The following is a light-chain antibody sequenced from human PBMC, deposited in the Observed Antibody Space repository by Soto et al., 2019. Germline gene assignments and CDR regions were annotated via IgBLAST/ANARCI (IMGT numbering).Light chain of an antibody. J-gene: IGLJ1*01. V-gene: IGLV2-8*02. Sequence: HSALTRPPSATRSARQGVTISCTRTSSDVGGYNYVSWYQQHPGKAPKLMIYEVSKRPSGVPDRFSGSKSGNTASLTVSGLQAEDEADYYCSSYAGSPKRVFGTGTKVTVL. CDR2: EVS. CDR3: SSYAGSPKRV. CDR1: SSDVGGYNY.